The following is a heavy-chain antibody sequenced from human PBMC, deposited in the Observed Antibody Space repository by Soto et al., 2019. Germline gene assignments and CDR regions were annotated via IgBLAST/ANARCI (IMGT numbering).Heavy chain of an antibody. V-gene: IGHV3-21*04. Sequence: GGSLTLSCAASGFTLSSYAMSWVRQAPGKGLEWVSSISSSSGHIYYADSVKGRFTISRDNTKNTLYLQMNSLLAEPPGVYYYARGGGISSRGFDYWGQGALVTVSS. CDR1: GFTLSSYA. CDR3: ARGGGISSRGFDY. D-gene: IGHD6-6*01. CDR2: ISSSSGHI. J-gene: IGHJ4*02.